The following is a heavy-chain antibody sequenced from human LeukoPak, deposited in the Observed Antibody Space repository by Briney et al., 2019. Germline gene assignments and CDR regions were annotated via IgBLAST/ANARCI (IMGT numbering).Heavy chain of an antibody. D-gene: IGHD3-3*01. J-gene: IGHJ6*02. CDR1: GYTFTSYG. V-gene: IGHV1-18*01. CDR3: ARRGGPDYDFWSGYYISYYYYYYGMDV. Sequence: VASVKVSCKASGYTFTSYGISWVRQAPGQGLEWMGWISAYNGNTNYAQKLQGRVTMTTDTSTSTAYMELSSLRSEDTAAYYCARRGGPDYDFWSGYYISYYYYYYGMDVWGQGTTVTVSS. CDR2: ISAYNGNT.